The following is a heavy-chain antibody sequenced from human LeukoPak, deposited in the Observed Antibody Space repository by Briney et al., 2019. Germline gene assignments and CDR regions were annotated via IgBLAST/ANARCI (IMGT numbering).Heavy chain of an antibody. J-gene: IGHJ3*02. CDR1: GFTFSSYA. D-gene: IGHD4-17*01. V-gene: IGHV3-23*01. CDR2: ISGSGGST. CDR3: AKDLTYGDYGGGAFDI. Sequence: PGGSLRLSCAASGFTFSSYAMSWVRQAPGKGLEWVSAISGSGGSTYYADSVKGRFTISRDNSKNTLYLQMNSLRAEDTAVYYCAKDLTYGDYGGGAFDIWGQGTMVTVSS.